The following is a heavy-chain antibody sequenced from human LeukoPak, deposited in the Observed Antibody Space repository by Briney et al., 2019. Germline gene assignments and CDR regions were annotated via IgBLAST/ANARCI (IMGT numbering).Heavy chain of an antibody. CDR1: GYSISSGYY. J-gene: IGHJ6*03. CDR3: ARRYGSGSYYLPSYYYYYMDV. Sequence: SETLSLTCTVSGYSISSGYYWGWIRQPPGKGLEWIGSIYHSGSTYYNPSLKSRVTISVDTSKNQFSLKLSSVTAADTAVYYCARRYGSGSYYLPSYYYYYMDVWGKGTTVTVSS. D-gene: IGHD3-10*01. CDR2: IYHSGST. V-gene: IGHV4-38-2*02.